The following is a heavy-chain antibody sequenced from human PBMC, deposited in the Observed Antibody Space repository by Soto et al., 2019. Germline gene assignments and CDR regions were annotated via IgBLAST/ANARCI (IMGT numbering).Heavy chain of an antibody. CDR1: GYSFASYW. V-gene: IGHV5-51*01. CDR3: ARTRSFTLGFYYDGMDV. J-gene: IGHJ6*02. Sequence: GESLKISCQGSGYSFASYWIGWVRQMPGKDLEWMGIIYPGDSDTRYSPSFQGQVTISADKSLRTAYLQWTSLEASDTALYYCARTRSFTLGFYYDGMDVWGQGTTVTVSS. D-gene: IGHD6-6*01. CDR2: IYPGDSDT.